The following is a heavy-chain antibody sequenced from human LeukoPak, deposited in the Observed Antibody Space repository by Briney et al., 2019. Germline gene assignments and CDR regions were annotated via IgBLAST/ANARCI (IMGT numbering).Heavy chain of an antibody. V-gene: IGHV1-2*02. J-gene: IGHJ3*02. CDR2: INPNGGGA. CDR3: ARGFVYCGRDCYQSERAFDI. D-gene: IGHD2-21*01. CDR1: GYTLTGYY. Sequence: GASVKVSCKASGYTLTGYYMHWVRQAPGQGLEWMGWINPNGGGANYAQNFQDRITMTRDTSVGTAYMDLSSLRSDDTAVYYCARGFVYCGRDCYQSERAFDIWGQGTMVTVSS.